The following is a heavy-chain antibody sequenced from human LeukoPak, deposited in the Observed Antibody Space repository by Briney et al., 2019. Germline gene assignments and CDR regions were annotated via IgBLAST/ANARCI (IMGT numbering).Heavy chain of an antibody. Sequence: PSETLSLTCAVYGGSFSGYYWSWIRQPPGKGLEWIGEINHSGSTNYNPSLKSRVTISVDTSKNQFSLKLSSVTAADTAVYYCARAGLYSSSWNFDYWGQGTLVTVSP. CDR2: INHSGST. J-gene: IGHJ4*02. CDR3: ARAGLYSSSWNFDY. D-gene: IGHD6-13*01. V-gene: IGHV4-34*01. CDR1: GGSFSGYY.